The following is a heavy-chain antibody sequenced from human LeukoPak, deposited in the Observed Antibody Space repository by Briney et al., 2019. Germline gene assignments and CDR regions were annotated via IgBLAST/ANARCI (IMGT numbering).Heavy chain of an antibody. V-gene: IGHV1-18*01. J-gene: IGHJ4*02. Sequence: ASVKVSCKASGYTFTSYGISWVRQAPGQGLEWIGWISAYNGNTNYAQKLQGRVTMTTDTSTNTAYMELRSLRSDDTAVYYCARDRTIAAAGTPDYWGQGTLVTVSS. CDR3: ARDRTIAAAGTPDY. CDR2: ISAYNGNT. D-gene: IGHD6-13*01. CDR1: GYTFTSYG.